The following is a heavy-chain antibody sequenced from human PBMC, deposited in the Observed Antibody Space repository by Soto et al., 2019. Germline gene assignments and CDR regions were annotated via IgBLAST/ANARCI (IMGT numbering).Heavy chain of an antibody. D-gene: IGHD6-13*01. CDR2: ITSSGGGT. V-gene: IGHV3-23*01. CDR3: ARGGSIAAADNFDY. J-gene: IGHJ4*02. CDR1: GFTFSAYV. Sequence: EVEVLESGGGLVQPGGSLRLSCAASGFTFSAYVMSWVRQAPGKGLEWVSSITSSGGGTYYADSVKGRFTVSRDNSKNTVYLQMNSLRAGDTAVYYCARGGSIAAADNFDYWGQGTLVTVSS.